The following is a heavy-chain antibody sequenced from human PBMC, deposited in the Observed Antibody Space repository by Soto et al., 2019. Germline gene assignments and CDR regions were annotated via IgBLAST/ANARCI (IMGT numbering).Heavy chain of an antibody. J-gene: IGHJ5*02. D-gene: IGHD6-13*01. V-gene: IGHV4-4*07. Sequence: KPSETLSLTCTVSGGSVSNFYWNWIRQPAGKGLEWIGRIYTSGSTNYNPSLRSRVTMSIDTSRNQFSLKLNSVTAADTAVYYCARSSHKESWFDPWGQGTLVTVSS. CDR1: GGSVSNFY. CDR2: IYTSGST. CDR3: ARSSHKESWFDP.